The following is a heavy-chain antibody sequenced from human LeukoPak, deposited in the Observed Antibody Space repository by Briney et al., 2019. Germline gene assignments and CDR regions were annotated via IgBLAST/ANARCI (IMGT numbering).Heavy chain of an antibody. D-gene: IGHD3-10*01. CDR3: AKDRFITMVRGTPPFDY. CDR2: ISYDGSNK. J-gene: IGHJ4*02. V-gene: IGHV3-30*18. Sequence: GGSLRLSCAASGFTFSSYGMHWVRQAPGKGLEWVAVISYDGSNKYYADSVKGRFTISRDNSKNTPYLQMNSLRAEDTAVYYCAKDRFITMVRGTPPFDYWGQGTLVTVSS. CDR1: GFTFSSYG.